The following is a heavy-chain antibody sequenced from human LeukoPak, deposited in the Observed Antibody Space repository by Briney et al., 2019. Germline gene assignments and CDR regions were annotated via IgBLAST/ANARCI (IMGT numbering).Heavy chain of an antibody. Sequence: SVKVSCKASGGTFSRYAISWVRQAPGQGLEWMGGIIPIFGTANYAQKFQGRVTITTDESTSTAYMELSSLRSEDTAVYYCARDFRDSSSRQGGWFDPWGQGTLVTVSS. J-gene: IGHJ5*02. D-gene: IGHD6-13*01. CDR2: IIPIFGTA. CDR3: ARDFRDSSSRQGGWFDP. V-gene: IGHV1-69*05. CDR1: GGTFSRYA.